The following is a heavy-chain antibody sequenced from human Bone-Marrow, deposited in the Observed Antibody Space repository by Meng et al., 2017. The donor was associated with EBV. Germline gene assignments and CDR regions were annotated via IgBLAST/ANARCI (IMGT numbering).Heavy chain of an antibody. CDR2: INHSGST. V-gene: IGHV4-34*01. J-gene: IGHJ5*02. Sequence: QVQLQQGGAGLLKPSETLSLPCAVYGGSFSGYYWSWIRQPPGKGLEWIGEINHSGSTNYNPSLKSRVTISVDTSKNQFSLKLSSVTAADTAVYYCARRSITIFGVVIRYNWFDPWGQGTLVTVSS. CDR1: GGSFSGYY. CDR3: ARRSITIFGVVIRYNWFDP. D-gene: IGHD3-3*01.